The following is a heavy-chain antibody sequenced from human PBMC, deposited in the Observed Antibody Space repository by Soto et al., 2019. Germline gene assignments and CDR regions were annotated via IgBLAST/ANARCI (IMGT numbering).Heavy chain of an antibody. Sequence: QVQLVQSGAEVKKPGSSVKVSCKASGGTFSSYTISWVRQAPGQGLEWMGRIIPILGIANYAQKFQGRVTITADKSTSTAYMELSSLRSEDTAVYYCARDREGGYDQPDYYHYYGMDVWGQGTTVTVSS. CDR1: GGTFSSYT. CDR2: IIPILGIA. J-gene: IGHJ6*02. CDR3: ARDREGGYDQPDYYHYYGMDV. V-gene: IGHV1-69*08. D-gene: IGHD5-12*01.